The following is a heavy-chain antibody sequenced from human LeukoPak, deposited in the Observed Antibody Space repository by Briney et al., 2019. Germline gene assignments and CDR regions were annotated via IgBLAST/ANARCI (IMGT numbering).Heavy chain of an antibody. J-gene: IGHJ4*02. CDR1: GFTLSHYM. V-gene: IGHV3-7*01. CDR2: MRSDGSAT. Sequence: GGSLRLSCAVSGFTLSHYMMIWVRQAPGEGLEWVANMRSDGSATFYADSVKGRFTISRDYAKNSLYLQMNSLTAEDTAVYFCARDNNFVLDYWGQGTLVTVSS. D-gene: IGHD3-10*02. CDR3: ARDNNFVLDY.